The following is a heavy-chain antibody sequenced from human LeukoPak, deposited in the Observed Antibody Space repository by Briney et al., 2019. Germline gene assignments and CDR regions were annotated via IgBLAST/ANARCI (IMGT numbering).Heavy chain of an antibody. CDR1: GGSFSGYY. D-gene: IGHD6-25*01. Sequence: SETLSLTCAVYGGSFSGYYWSWIRQPPGKGLEWIGEINHSGSTSYNPSLKSRVTISVDTSRNQFSLKLSSVTAADTAVYYCASAARRRFDPWGQGTLVTVSS. CDR2: INHSGST. CDR3: ASAARRRFDP. J-gene: IGHJ5*02. V-gene: IGHV4-34*01.